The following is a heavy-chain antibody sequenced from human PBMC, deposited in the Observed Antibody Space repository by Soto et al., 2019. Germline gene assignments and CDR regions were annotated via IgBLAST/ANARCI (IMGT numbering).Heavy chain of an antibody. CDR3: AHTYPPAVDI. D-gene: IGHD3-16*01. CDR2: IYWDDDK. CDR1: GFSLSTSKVG. Sequence: QITLKESGPTLVKPTQPLTLTCSFSGFSLSTSKVGVGWIRQPPGKALEWLALIYWDDDKRYSPSLQSRLTITKDASKNQVLLTMTNMDPVDTATYYCAHTYPPAVDIWGQGTMVTVSS. J-gene: IGHJ3*02. V-gene: IGHV2-5*02.